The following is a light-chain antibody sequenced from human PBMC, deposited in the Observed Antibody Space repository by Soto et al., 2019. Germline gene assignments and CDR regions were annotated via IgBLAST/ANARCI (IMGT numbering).Light chain of an antibody. CDR3: QQSYSTPRT. V-gene: IGKV1-39*01. CDR1: QSISSY. J-gene: IGKJ1*01. CDR2: TAS. Sequence: DIPMTQSPSSLSASVGDRVTITCRTSQSISSYLNWYQQKPGKAPKLLIYTASSLQSGVPSRFSGSGSGTDFTLTISSLQPEDFATYYSQQSYSTPRTFGQGTKMEIK.